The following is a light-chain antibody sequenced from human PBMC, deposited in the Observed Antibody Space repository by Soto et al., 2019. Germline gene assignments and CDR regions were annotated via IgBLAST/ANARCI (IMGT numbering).Light chain of an antibody. CDR2: AAS. V-gene: IGKV1-12*01. CDR1: QAISGW. J-gene: IGKJ1*01. CDR3: QQANSFPTM. Sequence: DIQMTQSPSSVSASVGDRVTITCRASQAISGWVAWYQQKPGKVPKLLIYAASTLQSGVPSRFSGSGSGTDYTLTISNLQPEDFVTYYCQQANSFPTMFGQGTKVEIK.